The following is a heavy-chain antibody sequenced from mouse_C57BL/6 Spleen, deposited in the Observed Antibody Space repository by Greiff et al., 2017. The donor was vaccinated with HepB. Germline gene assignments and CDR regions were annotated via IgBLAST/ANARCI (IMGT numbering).Heavy chain of an antibody. J-gene: IGHJ2*01. Sequence: EVKLMESEGGLVQPGSSMKLSCTASGFTFSDYYMAWVRQVPEKGLEWVANINYDGSSTYYLDSLKSRFIISRDNAKNILYRQMSSLKSEDTATYYCARVPYVSSYGFDYWGQGTTLTVSS. V-gene: IGHV5-16*01. CDR3: ARVPYVSSYGFDY. CDR1: GFTFSDYY. CDR2: INYDGSST. D-gene: IGHD1-1*01.